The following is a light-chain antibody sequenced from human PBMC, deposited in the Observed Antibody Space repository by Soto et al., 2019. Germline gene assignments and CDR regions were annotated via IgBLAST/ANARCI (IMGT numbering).Light chain of an antibody. CDR1: NSNIGAGYD. CDR2: GNT. V-gene: IGLV1-40*01. CDR3: QSFDTSPV. Sequence: QAVVTQPPSVSGAPGQRVTISCTGSNSNIGAGYDVQWYQQLPGTAPKLLIYGNTNRPSGVPDRFSGSKSGTSASLAITGLQVDDEADYYCQSFDTSPVFGEGTKLTVL. J-gene: IGLJ2*01.